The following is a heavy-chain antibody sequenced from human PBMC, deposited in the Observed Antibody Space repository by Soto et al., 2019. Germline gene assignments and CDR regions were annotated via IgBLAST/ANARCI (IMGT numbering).Heavy chain of an antibody. D-gene: IGHD6-19*01. V-gene: IGHV1-3*01. CDR2: INAGNGNT. CDR3: AKSGWFHPAFDY. CDR1: GYTFTSYA. J-gene: IGHJ4*02. Sequence: QVQLVQSGAEVKKPGASVKVSCKASGYTFTSYAMHWVRQAPGQRLEWMGWINAGNGNTKYSQKFQGRVTITRDTSASTAYMELSSLRSEDTAVYYCAKSGWFHPAFDYWCQGTLVTVSS.